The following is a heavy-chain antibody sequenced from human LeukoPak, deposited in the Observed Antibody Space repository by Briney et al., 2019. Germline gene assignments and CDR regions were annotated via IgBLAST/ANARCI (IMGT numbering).Heavy chain of an antibody. J-gene: IGHJ4*02. CDR1: GGSISSYY. CDR2: IYNSGST. Sequence: SETLSLTCTVSGGSISSYYWSWIRQPPGKGLEWIGYIYNSGSTTYNPSLKSRVTISVDTSKNQFSLKLTSVTAADTAVYYCASSRGYSYGPPDYWGQGTLVTVSS. CDR3: ASSRGYSYGPPDY. D-gene: IGHD5-18*01. V-gene: IGHV4-59*12.